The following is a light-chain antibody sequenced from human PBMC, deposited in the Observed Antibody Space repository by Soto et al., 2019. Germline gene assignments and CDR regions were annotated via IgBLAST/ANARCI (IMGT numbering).Light chain of an antibody. CDR3: QQLNSYPIT. V-gene: IGKV1-9*01. Sequence: DIQLTQSPSFLSASVGDRVTITCRASQGLSSDLAWYQQKPGKAPKLLLYAASTLQSGVPSRFSGSGSGTEFTLTSSSLQPEDFATYYCQQLNSYPITFGKGTRLEIK. CDR2: AAS. J-gene: IGKJ5*01. CDR1: QGLSSD.